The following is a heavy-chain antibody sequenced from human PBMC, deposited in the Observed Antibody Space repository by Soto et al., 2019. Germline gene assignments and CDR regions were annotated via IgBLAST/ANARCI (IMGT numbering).Heavy chain of an antibody. Sequence: GGSLRLSCAASGFTFSRYDMHWVRQATGKGLEWVSYIGTAGDTYYPDSVKGRFTISRDSATNSLYLQMNSLRVGDTALYFCARGLHFGDYEGDAFDVWGQGTMVTVSS. CDR3: ARGLHFGDYEGDAFDV. CDR1: GFTFSRYD. J-gene: IGHJ3*01. V-gene: IGHV3-13*04. CDR2: IGTAGDT. D-gene: IGHD4-17*01.